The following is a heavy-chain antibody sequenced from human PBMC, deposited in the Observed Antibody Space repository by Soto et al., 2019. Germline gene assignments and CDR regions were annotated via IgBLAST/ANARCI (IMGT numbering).Heavy chain of an antibody. D-gene: IGHD3-22*01. CDR3: AILAYDSSGYPPPNDAFDI. Sequence: PSETLSLTCAVYGGSFSGYYWSWIRQPPGKGLEWIGEINHSGSTNYNPSLKSRVTISVDTSKNQFSLKLSSVTAADTAVYYCAILAYDSSGYPPPNDAFDIWGQGTMVTVSS. J-gene: IGHJ3*02. CDR2: INHSGST. CDR1: GGSFSGYY. V-gene: IGHV4-34*01.